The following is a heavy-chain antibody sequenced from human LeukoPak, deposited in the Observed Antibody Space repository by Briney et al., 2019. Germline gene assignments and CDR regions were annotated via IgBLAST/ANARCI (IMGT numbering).Heavy chain of an antibody. D-gene: IGHD1-26*01. CDR2: IYYSGST. V-gene: IGHV4-59*01. CDR3: ARSFLGDWYFDL. J-gene: IGHJ2*01. Sequence: PSETLSLTCTVSGGSISGYYWSWIRQPSGMGLEWIGCIYYSGSTNYNPSLKSRVTISVDTSKDQFSLRLTSVTAADTAVYYCARSFLGDWYFDLWGRGTLVTVSS. CDR1: GGSISGYY.